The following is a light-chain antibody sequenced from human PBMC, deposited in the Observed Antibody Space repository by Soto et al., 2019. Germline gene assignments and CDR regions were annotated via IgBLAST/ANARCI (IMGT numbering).Light chain of an antibody. Sequence: IVMTQSPATLSVSPGERATLSCRASQSVSSSYLAWYQQKPGQAPRLLIYDASNRATGIPARFSGSGSGTDFTLTISSLEPEDFAVYYCQQRSNWPLSITFGQGTRLEIK. J-gene: IGKJ5*01. CDR2: DAS. CDR1: QSVSSSY. V-gene: IGKV3D-20*02. CDR3: QQRSNWPLSIT.